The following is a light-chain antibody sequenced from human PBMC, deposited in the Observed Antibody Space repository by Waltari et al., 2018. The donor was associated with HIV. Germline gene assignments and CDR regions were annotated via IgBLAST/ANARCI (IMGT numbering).Light chain of an antibody. CDR2: GSS. Sequence: EIVMTHSPATLSVSPGERVTLSCRASQNVITNLAWYQQKPGQAPRLRIYGSSTRATGVPPRSSGGGSGTEFTLTIGSLQSEDFAFYYCQQYNNWPRTFGQGAKVEVK. V-gene: IGKV3-15*01. CDR1: QNVITN. CDR3: QQYNNWPRT. J-gene: IGKJ1*01.